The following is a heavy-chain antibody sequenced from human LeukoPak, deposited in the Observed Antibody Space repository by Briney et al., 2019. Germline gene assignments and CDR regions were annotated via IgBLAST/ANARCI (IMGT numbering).Heavy chain of an antibody. CDR3: ARQGSAYYFDF. Sequence: SETLSLTCTVSGGSISSSSYYWGWIRQPPGKELQWIASVYYSGRTNYSPSLKSRVTISVDASEKQFSLQLNSVTAADTAVYYCARQGSAYYFDFWGQGLLVTVSS. V-gene: IGHV4-39*01. CDR1: GGSISSSSYY. CDR2: VYYSGRT. D-gene: IGHD2-15*01. J-gene: IGHJ4*02.